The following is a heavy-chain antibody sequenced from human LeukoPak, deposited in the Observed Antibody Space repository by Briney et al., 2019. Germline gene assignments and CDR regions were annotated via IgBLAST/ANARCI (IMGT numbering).Heavy chain of an antibody. D-gene: IGHD6-13*01. CDR1: GYTLTSYG. CDR3: ARDGAAAGRNWFDP. J-gene: IGHJ5*02. Sequence: GASVKASCKASGYTLTSYGISWVRQAPGQGLEWMGWISAYNGNTNYAQKLQGRVTMTTDTSTSTAYMELRSLRSGDTAVYYCARDGAAAGRNWFDPWGQGTLVTVSS. CDR2: ISAYNGNT. V-gene: IGHV1-18*01.